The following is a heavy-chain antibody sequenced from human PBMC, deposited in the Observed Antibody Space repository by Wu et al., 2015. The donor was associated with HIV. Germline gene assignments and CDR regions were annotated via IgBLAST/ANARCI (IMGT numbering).Heavy chain of an antibody. CDR3: ANRNRIGNMEAFDI. CDR1: GYTFTTDY. D-gene: IGHD1/OR15-1a*01. Sequence: QVQLVQSGAEVKKPGASVKVSCKASGYTFTTDYIHWARQAPGQGPEWMGVINPSENRVSYSQRFQGRVTMTRDTSTSTVYMELSSLRSEDTAVYFXANRNRIGNMEAFDIWGQGTKVIVLF. J-gene: IGHJ3*02. V-gene: IGHV1-46*03. CDR2: INPSENRV.